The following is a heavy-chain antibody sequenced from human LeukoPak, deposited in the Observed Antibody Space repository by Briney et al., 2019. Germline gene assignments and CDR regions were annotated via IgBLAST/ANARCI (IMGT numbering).Heavy chain of an antibody. J-gene: IGHJ4*02. CDR1: GGSFSGYY. D-gene: IGHD3-10*01. V-gene: IGHV4-34*01. CDR3: ARARAYYYGSGSPSLAY. Sequence: SETLSLTCAVYGGSFSGYYWSWIRQPPGKGLEWIGEINHSGSTNYNPSLKSRVTMSVDTSKNQFSLKLSSVTAADTAVYYCARARAYYYGSGSPSLAYWGQGTLVTVSS. CDR2: INHSGST.